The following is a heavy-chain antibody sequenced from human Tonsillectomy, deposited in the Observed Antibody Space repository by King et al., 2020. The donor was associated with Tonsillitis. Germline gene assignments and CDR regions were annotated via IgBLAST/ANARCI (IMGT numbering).Heavy chain of an antibody. J-gene: IGHJ3*01. CDR1: GFTFSSYA. V-gene: IGHV3-23*04. D-gene: IGHD5-12*01. CDR2: ISGSGGSS. CDR3: AKDKVATMPRDAFDF. Sequence: VQLVESGGGLVQPGGSLRLSCAASGFTFSSYAMSWVRQAPGKGLEWVSGISGSGGSSYSADSVKGRFTISRDNSKNTMYLQMNSLRAEDTAVYYCAKDKVATMPRDAFDFWGQGTMVTVSS.